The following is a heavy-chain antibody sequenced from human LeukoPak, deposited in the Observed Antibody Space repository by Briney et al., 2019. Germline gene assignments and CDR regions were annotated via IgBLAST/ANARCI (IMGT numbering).Heavy chain of an antibody. J-gene: IGHJ4*02. V-gene: IGHV4-59*01. CDR1: GGSISSYY. D-gene: IGHD3-10*01. CDR2: IYYSGST. Sequence: PSETLSLTCTVSGGSISSYYWSWIRQPPGKGLEWIGYIYYSGSTNYNPSLKSRVTISVDTSKNQFSLKLSSVTAADTAVYYCARLSEMTYGDYWGQGTLVTVSS. CDR3: ARLSEMTYGDY.